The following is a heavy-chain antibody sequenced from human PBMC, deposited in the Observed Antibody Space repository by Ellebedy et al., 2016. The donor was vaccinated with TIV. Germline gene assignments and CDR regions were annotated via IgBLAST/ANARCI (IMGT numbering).Heavy chain of an antibody. D-gene: IGHD3-10*01. CDR2: IYHSGNT. V-gene: IGHV4-4*02. CDR1: GGSISSRNW. Sequence: SETLPLTCAVSGGSISSRNWRRWVRQPPGKGLEWIGEIYHSGNTNYNPSLKSRDSISVDKSKNQFSLELKSVTAADTAIYYCARDLDGRGSGSYSFDYWGQGTLVIVSS. J-gene: IGHJ4*02. CDR3: ARDLDGRGSGSYSFDY.